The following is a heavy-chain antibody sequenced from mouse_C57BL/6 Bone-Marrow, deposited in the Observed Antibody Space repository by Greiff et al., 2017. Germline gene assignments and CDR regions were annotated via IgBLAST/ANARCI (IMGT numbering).Heavy chain of an antibody. CDR2: INPNNGGT. V-gene: IGHV1-26*01. J-gene: IGHJ4*01. D-gene: IGHD1-1*01. CDR3: AREAVVAQMDF. Sequence: VQLQQSGPELVKPGASVKISCKASGYTFTDYYMNWVKQSHGKSLEWIGDINPNNGGTSYNQKFKGKATLTVDKSSSTAYMELRSLTSEDSAVYYCAREAVVAQMDFWGQGTSVTVSS. CDR1: GYTFTDYY.